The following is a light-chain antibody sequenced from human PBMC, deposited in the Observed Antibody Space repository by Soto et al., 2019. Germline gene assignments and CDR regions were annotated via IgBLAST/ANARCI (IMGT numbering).Light chain of an antibody. Sequence: DIVMTQSTDSLAVSLGERATINCKSSQSVLYSSNNKKYSAWYQQKPGQPPKLLIYWASTRESGVPDRFSGSGSGTDFTLTISSLQAEDVAVYYCQQYYTTPWTFGQGTKVDI. CDR2: WAS. CDR1: QSVLYSSNNKKY. J-gene: IGKJ1*01. V-gene: IGKV4-1*01. CDR3: QQYYTTPWT.